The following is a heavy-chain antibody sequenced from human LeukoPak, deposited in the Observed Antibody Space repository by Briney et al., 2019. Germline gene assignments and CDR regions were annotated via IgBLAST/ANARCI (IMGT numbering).Heavy chain of an antibody. CDR2: ISYDGSNK. V-gene: IGHV3-30*04. D-gene: IGHD3-10*01. J-gene: IGHJ6*04. CDR3: ARCAYGSGSYYNAYHYYGMDV. CDR1: GFTFSSYA. Sequence: PGRSLRLSCAASGFTFSSYAMHWVRQAPGKGLEWVAVISYDGSNKYYADSVKGRFTISRDNSKNTLYLQMNSLRAEDSAVYYCARCAYGSGSYYNAYHYYGMDVWGKGTTVTVSS.